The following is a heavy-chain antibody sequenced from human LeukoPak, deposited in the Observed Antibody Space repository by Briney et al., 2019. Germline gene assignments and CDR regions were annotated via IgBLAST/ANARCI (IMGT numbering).Heavy chain of an antibody. CDR1: GGSISSYY. Sequence: SETLSLTCSVSGGSISSYYWSWIRQPPGKGLEWIGYIYHSGSTVYNPSLKSRVTLSLDTSKNQFSLKLTSVTAADTAVYYCARGYSSSWYLNWFDPWGQGTLVTVSS. D-gene: IGHD6-13*01. CDR3: ARGYSSSWYLNWFDP. CDR2: IYHSGST. J-gene: IGHJ5*02. V-gene: IGHV4-59*08.